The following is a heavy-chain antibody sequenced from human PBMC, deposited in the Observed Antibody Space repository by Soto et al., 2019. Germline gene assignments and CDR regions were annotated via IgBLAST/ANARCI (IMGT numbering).Heavy chain of an antibody. V-gene: IGHV1-18*04. CDR2: ISANSGNT. J-gene: IGHJ4*02. D-gene: IGHD3-22*01. CDR3: ATAGNYDSSGRDF. CDR1: GFIFNNYA. Sequence: QVQLVQSGAEVKKPGASVKVSCKAFGFIFNNYAISWVRQAPGQGLEWMGWISANSGNTNYAQKLQGRVTMTTDTYTSKAYMELRSLRSDETAVYYCATAGNYDSSGRDFWGQGTLVTVSS.